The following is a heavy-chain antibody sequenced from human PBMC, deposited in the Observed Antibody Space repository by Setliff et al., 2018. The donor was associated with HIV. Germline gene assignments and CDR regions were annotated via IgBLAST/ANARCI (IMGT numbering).Heavy chain of an antibody. CDR3: ARGGPTVAYGVDV. CDR2: ITPSGDT. Sequence: SETLSLTCAVYGGSVSGHYWGWFRQPPGKGLEWIGEITPSGDTNYIPSLKSRVTMSLDTSKNQFSLELTSVTAADTAVYYCARGGPTVAYGVDVWGQGTTVTVSS. D-gene: IGHD4-17*01. CDR1: GGSVSGHY. J-gene: IGHJ6*02. V-gene: IGHV4-34*01.